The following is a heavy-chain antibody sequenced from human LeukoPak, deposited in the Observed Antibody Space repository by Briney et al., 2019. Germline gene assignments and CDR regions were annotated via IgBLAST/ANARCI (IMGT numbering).Heavy chain of an antibody. D-gene: IGHD6-19*01. CDR2: ISYSGRT. J-gene: IGHJ4*02. V-gene: IGHV4-59*12. CDR3: ARESSGWYLDL. CDR1: GGPIRVYY. Sequence: SDTLSLTCTVSGGPIRVYYWTWIRQPPEKGLEWFGYISYSGRTNYNPSLKSRVTISVDTSTNQFSLKLSSVTAADTAVYYCARESSGWYLDLWGQETLVTVSS.